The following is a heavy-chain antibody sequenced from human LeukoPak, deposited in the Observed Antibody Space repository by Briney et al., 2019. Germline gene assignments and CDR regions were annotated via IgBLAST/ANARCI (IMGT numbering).Heavy chain of an antibody. CDR1: GFTVSSNY. J-gene: IGHJ4*02. CDR2: IYNGGNT. CDR3: ARISGIAVAGTDY. Sequence: GGSLRLSCAASGFTVSSNYMIWVRQAPGKGLEWVSVIYNGGNTFYSDSVKGRFTISRDNSKNPLYLQMNSLRAEDTALYYCARISGIAVAGTDYWGQGTLVTVSS. D-gene: IGHD6-19*01. V-gene: IGHV3-66*01.